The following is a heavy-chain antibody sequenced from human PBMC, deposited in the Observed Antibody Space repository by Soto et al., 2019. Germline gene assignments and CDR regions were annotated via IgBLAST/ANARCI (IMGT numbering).Heavy chain of an antibody. V-gene: IGHV3-73*01. CDR3: TSPIEAYYYGMDV. J-gene: IGHJ6*02. CDR1: GFTFSGSA. D-gene: IGHD2-15*01. Sequence: GGSLRLSCAASGFTFSGSAMHWVRQASGKGLEWVGRIRSKANSYATAYAASVKGRFTISRDDSKNTAYLQMNSLKTEDTAVYYCTSPIEAYYYGMDVWGQGTTVTVSS. CDR2: IRSKANSYAT.